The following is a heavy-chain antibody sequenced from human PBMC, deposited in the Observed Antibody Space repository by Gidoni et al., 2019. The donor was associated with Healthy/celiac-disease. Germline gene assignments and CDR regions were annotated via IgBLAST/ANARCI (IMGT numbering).Heavy chain of an antibody. J-gene: IGHJ4*02. CDR3: AGKGSSWYSLDY. CDR2: ISSSSSYI. V-gene: IGHV3-21*01. D-gene: IGHD6-13*01. Sequence: VQLVESGGGLVKPGGSLGLSWAASGFPFSSYSMNWVRQAPGKGLEWVSSISSSSSYIYYADSVKGRFTISRDNAKNSLYLQMNSLRAEDTAVYYCAGKGSSWYSLDYWGQGTLVTVSS. CDR1: GFPFSSYS.